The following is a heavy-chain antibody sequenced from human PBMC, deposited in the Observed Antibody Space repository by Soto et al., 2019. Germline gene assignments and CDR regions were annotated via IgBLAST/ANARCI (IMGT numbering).Heavy chain of an antibody. CDR2: IYYSGST. V-gene: IGHV4-39*07. CDR1: GGSMSSRSYY. D-gene: IGHD3-22*01. J-gene: IGHJ4*02. Sequence: PSETLSLTCTVSGGSMSSRSYYWGWIRQPPGKGLEWIGSIYYSGSTYYNPSLKSRITMSVDTSKNQFSLKLSSVTAADTAVYYCARAIDSSGYLGYWGQGTLVTVSS. CDR3: ARAIDSSGYLGY.